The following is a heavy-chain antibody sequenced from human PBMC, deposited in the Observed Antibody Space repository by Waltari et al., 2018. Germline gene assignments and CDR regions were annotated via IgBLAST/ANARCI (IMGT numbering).Heavy chain of an antibody. CDR2: IIPSFGTA. J-gene: IGHJ6*02. V-gene: IGHV1-69*01. CDR1: GGTFSSYA. Sequence: QVQLVQSGAEVKKPGSSVKVSCKASGGTFSSYAISWVRQAPGQGLEWMGGIIPSFGTANYAQKCQGRVTITADASTSTAYMELSSRRSEDTAVYYCAGYCSSTSCYTNYYYGMDVWGQGTTVTVSS. D-gene: IGHD2-2*02. CDR3: AGYCSSTSCYTNYYYGMDV.